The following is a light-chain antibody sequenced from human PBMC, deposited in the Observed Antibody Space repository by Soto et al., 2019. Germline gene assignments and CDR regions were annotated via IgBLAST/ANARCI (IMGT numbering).Light chain of an antibody. V-gene: IGKV3-20*01. CDR2: GAS. Sequence: EIMLTQSPGSLSLSPRERATLSCRASQSVTSSHLAWYQQKPGQAPRLLIYGASRRATGIPDRFSGSGSGTDFTLTISRLEPEDSAMYYCQQYGSSTYTFGQGTKVEIK. CDR1: QSVTSSH. CDR3: QQYGSSTYT. J-gene: IGKJ2*01.